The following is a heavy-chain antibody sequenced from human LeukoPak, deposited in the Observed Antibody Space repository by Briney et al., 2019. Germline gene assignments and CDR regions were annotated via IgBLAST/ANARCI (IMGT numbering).Heavy chain of an antibody. CDR1: GFTFSSYA. Sequence: GGSLRLSCAASGFTFSSYAMSWVRQAPGKGLEWVAVLLDERRNNYANSVKGRFTISRGISKDTLYLQMDSPRAEDTAVYYCARDLSAAFDFWGQGILVTVSS. D-gene: IGHD6-19*01. CDR3: ARDLSAAFDF. V-gene: IGHV3-33*08. CDR2: LLDERRN. J-gene: IGHJ4*02.